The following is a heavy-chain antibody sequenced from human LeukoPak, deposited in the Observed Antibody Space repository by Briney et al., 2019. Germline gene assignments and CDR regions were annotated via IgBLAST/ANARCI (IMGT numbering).Heavy chain of an antibody. D-gene: IGHD6-13*01. V-gene: IGHV3-33*01. CDR2: IWYDGSNK. Sequence: PGRSLRLSCAASGFTFSSYGMHWVRQAPGKGLEWVAVIWYDGSNKYYTDSVKGRFTISRDNSKNTLYLQMNSLRAEDTAVYHCARDRIAAAGEYYFDYWGQGTLVTVSS. CDR1: GFTFSSYG. CDR3: ARDRIAAAGEYYFDY. J-gene: IGHJ4*02.